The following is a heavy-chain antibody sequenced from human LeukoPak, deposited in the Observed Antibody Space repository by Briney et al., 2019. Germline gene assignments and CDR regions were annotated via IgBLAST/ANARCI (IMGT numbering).Heavy chain of an antibody. J-gene: IGHJ4*02. CDR3: ARIHYYDSSAAY. D-gene: IGHD3-22*01. CDR1: GYSISSSYY. Sequence: LETLSLTCAASGYSISSSYYWGWIRQPPGKGLEWIGSIYYSGSTYYNPSLKSRVTISVDTSKNQFSLKLSSVTAADTAVYYCARIHYYDSSAAYWGQGTLVTVSS. V-gene: IGHV4-38-2*01. CDR2: IYYSGST.